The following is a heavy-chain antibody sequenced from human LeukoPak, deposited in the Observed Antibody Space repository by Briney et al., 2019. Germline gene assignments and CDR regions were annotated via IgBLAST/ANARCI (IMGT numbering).Heavy chain of an antibody. Sequence: SETLSLTCTVSGGSISSGGYYWSWIRQPPGKGLEWIGYIYHSGSTYYNPSLKSRVTISVDRSKNQFSLKLSSVTAADTAVYYCASGPIKGYYDSSGYYFVYWGQGTLVTVSS. V-gene: IGHV4-30-2*01. CDR2: IYHSGST. J-gene: IGHJ4*02. D-gene: IGHD3-22*01. CDR3: ASGPIKGYYDSSGYYFVY. CDR1: GGSISSGGYY.